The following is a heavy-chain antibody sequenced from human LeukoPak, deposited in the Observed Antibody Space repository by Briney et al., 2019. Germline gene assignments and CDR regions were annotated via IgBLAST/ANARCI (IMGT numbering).Heavy chain of an antibody. V-gene: IGHV1-8*01. Sequence: ASVKVSCKASGYTFTGYDINWVRQATGQGLEWMGWMNPNSGNTGYAQKFQGRVTMTRNTSISTAYMELSSLRSEDTAVYYCARVGYSSSWYYYYYGMDVWGQGTTVTVSS. CDR2: MNPNSGNT. J-gene: IGHJ6*02. CDR1: GYTFTGYD. CDR3: ARVGYSSSWYYYYYGMDV. D-gene: IGHD6-13*01.